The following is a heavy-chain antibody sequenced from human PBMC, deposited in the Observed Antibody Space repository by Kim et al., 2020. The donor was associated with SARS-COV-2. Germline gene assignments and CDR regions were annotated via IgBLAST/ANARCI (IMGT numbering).Heavy chain of an antibody. CDR1: GFTFDDYA. CDR3: AKDIESSGSSFYYYYYG. CDR2: ISWNSGSI. D-gene: IGHD1-26*01. J-gene: IGHJ6*01. V-gene: IGHV3-9*01. Sequence: GGSLRLSCAASGFTFDDYAMHWVRQAPGKGLEWVSGISWNSGSIGYADSVKGRFTIPRDNPKNSLYLQMNSLRAEDPALYYFAKDIESSGSSFYYYYYG.